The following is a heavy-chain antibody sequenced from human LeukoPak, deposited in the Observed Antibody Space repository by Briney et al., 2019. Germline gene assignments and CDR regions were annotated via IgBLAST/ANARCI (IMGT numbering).Heavy chain of an antibody. Sequence: GGSLRLSCAASGFTFYSYGMHWVRQAPGKGLEWVAVISHDGSNIHYGDSVKGRFTISRDNSKNTLYLQMNSLRAEDTAVYHCAKDPYRVIVATGNYLDPWGQGTLVTVSS. CDR1: GFTFYSYG. D-gene: IGHD3-22*01. CDR2: ISHDGSNI. J-gene: IGHJ5*02. CDR3: AKDPYRVIVATGNYLDP. V-gene: IGHV3-30*18.